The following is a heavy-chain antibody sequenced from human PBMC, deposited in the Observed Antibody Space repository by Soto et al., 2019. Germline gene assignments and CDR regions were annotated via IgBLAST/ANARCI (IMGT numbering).Heavy chain of an antibody. V-gene: IGHV3-48*03. J-gene: IGHJ4*02. D-gene: IGHD2-21*02. CDR3: ATEELCGADCYFFKH. CDR2: ISGSNNNI. CDR1: GFNLRNYE. Sequence: EVQLLETGGGSVHVGGSLRLSCAVSGFNLRNYEMNWVRQVPGKGLEWNSKISGSNNNIYYADSVQGRFTISRDNANNVLFLQMNSLRAEDTATYHCATEELCGADCYFFKHWGQGTLVTVSS.